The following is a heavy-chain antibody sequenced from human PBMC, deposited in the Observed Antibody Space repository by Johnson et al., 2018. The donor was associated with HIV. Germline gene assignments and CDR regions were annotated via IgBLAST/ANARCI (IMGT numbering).Heavy chain of an antibody. V-gene: IGHV3-20*04. D-gene: IGHD4-17*01. CDR2: INWNGGST. CDR1: GFTFDDYG. J-gene: IGHJ3*02. CDR3: ARDGGMTTVTRGAFDI. Sequence: VQLVESGGGLVQPGGSLRLSCAASGFTFDDYGMSWVRQAPGKGLEWVSGINWNGGSTGYADSVKGRFTISRDNAKNSLYLQMNSLRAEDTALYYCARDGGMTTVTRGAFDIWGQGTMVTVSS.